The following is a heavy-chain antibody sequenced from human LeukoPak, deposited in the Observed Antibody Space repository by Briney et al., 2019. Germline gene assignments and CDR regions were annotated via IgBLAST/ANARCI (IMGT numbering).Heavy chain of an antibody. Sequence: GGSLRLSCAASGFTFSSYGMHWVRQAPGKGLEWVAVISYDGNNKYYADSVKGRLTISRDNSKNTLYLQMNSLRAEDTAVYYCAKDIRFSYYYDSSGEGMLDYWGQGTLVTVSS. V-gene: IGHV3-30*19. CDR3: AKDIRFSYYYDSSGEGMLDY. CDR2: ISYDGNNK. CDR1: GFTFSSYG. J-gene: IGHJ4*02. D-gene: IGHD3-22*01.